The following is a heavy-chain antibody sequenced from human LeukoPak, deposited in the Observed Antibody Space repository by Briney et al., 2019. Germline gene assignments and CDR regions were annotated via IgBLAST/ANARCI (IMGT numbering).Heavy chain of an antibody. CDR2: IRYDGSNK. J-gene: IGHJ4*02. CDR1: GFTFSSYG. Sequence: GGSLRLSCAASGFTFSSYGMHWVRQAPGKGLEWVAFIRYDGSNKYYADSVKGRFTISRDNSKNTLYLQMNSLRAEDTAVYYCAKDWQWLDGSGVDHWGQGTLVTVSS. CDR3: AKDWQWLDGSGVDH. V-gene: IGHV3-30*02. D-gene: IGHD6-19*01.